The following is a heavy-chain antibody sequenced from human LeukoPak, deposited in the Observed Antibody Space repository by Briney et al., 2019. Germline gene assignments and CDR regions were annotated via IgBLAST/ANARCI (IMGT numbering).Heavy chain of an antibody. D-gene: IGHD3-22*01. CDR1: GFTFSSYS. J-gene: IGHJ5*02. V-gene: IGHV3-21*01. CDR3: ARARRITMISGFDP. Sequence: PGGSLRLSCAASGFTFSSYSMNWVRQAPGKGLEWVSSISSSSSYIYYAASVKGRFTISRDNAKNSLYLQMNSLRAEDTAVYYCARARRITMISGFDPWGQGTLVTVSS. CDR2: ISSSSSYI.